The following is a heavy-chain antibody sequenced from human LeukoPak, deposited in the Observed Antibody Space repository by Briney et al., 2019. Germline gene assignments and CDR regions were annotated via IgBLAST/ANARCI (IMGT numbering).Heavy chain of an antibody. Sequence: SVTVSCKASGGTFSSYVIGWVRPAPGQGLEWRGGIIPIFGTANYAQKVQGRVTITADESTSTAHMELSSLRSEDTAVYYCARASGSSSGYSYGSRYWGQGTLVTVSS. D-gene: IGHD5-18*01. CDR1: GGTFSSYV. CDR2: IIPIFGTA. V-gene: IGHV1-69*13. CDR3: ARASGSSSGYSYGSRY. J-gene: IGHJ4*02.